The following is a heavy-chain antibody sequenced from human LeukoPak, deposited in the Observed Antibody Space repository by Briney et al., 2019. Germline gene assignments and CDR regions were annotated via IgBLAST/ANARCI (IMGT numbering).Heavy chain of an antibody. V-gene: IGHV4-59*02. Sequence: SETLSLTCTVSGGSVSSYYWSWIRRPRGRGLEWIAYLSESESSDSNPYLTSRVTTLVDTSKNQFSLKLTSVTAADTAVYYCARARYANAWYAFDIWGHGTMVTVSS. J-gene: IGHJ3*02. CDR2: LSESESS. CDR1: GGSVSSYY. D-gene: IGHD6-13*01. CDR3: ARARYANAWYAFDI.